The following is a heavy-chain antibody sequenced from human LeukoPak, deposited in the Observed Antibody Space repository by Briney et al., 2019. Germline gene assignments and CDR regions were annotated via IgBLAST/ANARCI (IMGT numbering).Heavy chain of an antibody. CDR3: ARAGLYCSSTSCYGYFDY. D-gene: IGHD2-2*01. V-gene: IGHV3-30*04. CDR1: GFTFSSYA. CDR2: ISYDGSNK. J-gene: IGHJ4*02. Sequence: GGSPRLSCAASGFTFSSYAMHWVRQAPGKGLEWVAVISYDGSNKYYADSVKGRFTISRDNSKNTLYLQMNSLRAGDTAVYYCARAGLYCSSTSCYGYFDYWGQGTLVTVSS.